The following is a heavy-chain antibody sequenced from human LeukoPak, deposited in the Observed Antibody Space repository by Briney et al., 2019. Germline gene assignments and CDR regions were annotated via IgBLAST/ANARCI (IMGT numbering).Heavy chain of an antibody. CDR3: AAYSSSNHYGMDV. CDR2: IYYSGST. V-gene: IGHV4-31*03. D-gene: IGHD6-6*01. J-gene: IGHJ6*02. CDR1: GGSISSGGYY. Sequence: PSETLSLTCTVSGGSISSGGYYWSWIRQHPGKGLEWIGYIYYSGSTYYNPSLKSRVTISVDTSKNQFSLKLSSVTAADTAVYYCAAYSSSNHYGMDVWGQGTTVTVSS.